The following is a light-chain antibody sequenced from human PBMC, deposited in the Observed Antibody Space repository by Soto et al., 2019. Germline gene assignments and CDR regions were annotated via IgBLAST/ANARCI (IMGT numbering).Light chain of an antibody. Sequence: EIVLTQSPATLSLSPGERATLSCRASQSVGSFLAWYQQKSGQAPRLLIYDASNRAPGIPARFSGSESGTDFTLTISSLEPEDFAVYYCQHRSNWLGTFGPGTKVDIK. V-gene: IGKV3-11*01. CDR1: QSVGSF. CDR3: QHRSNWLGT. J-gene: IGKJ3*01. CDR2: DAS.